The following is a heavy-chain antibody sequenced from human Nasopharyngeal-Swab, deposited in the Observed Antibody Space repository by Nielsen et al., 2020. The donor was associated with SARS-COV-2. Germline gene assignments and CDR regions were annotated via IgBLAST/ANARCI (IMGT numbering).Heavy chain of an antibody. Sequence: ETLSLTCAASGFTFIDSAIHWVRQASGKGLEWVGRIRSKGNNYATAYAASVKGRFTIFRDDPTNTAYLQMNSLKTEDTAVYYCTRCGGGCYSGRDYWGQGTLVTVSS. J-gene: IGHJ4*02. D-gene: IGHD2-15*01. V-gene: IGHV3-73*01. CDR1: GFTFIDSA. CDR2: IRSKGNNYAT. CDR3: TRCGGGCYSGRDY.